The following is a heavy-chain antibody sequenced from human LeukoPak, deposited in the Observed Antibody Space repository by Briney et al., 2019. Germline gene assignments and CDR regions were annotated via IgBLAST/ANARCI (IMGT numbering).Heavy chain of an antibody. V-gene: IGHV4-61*01. CDR3: ARGEWTPRYGSGSQFDYYYYMDV. D-gene: IGHD3-10*01. Sequence: SETLSLTCTVSGVSISSSNSYWSWIRQPPGKGLEWIGYIYYSGSTYYNPSLKSRVTISVDTSKNQFSLKLSSVTAADTAVYYCARGEWTPRYGSGSQFDYYYYMDVWGKGTTVTISS. CDR2: IYYSGST. CDR1: GVSISSSNSY. J-gene: IGHJ6*03.